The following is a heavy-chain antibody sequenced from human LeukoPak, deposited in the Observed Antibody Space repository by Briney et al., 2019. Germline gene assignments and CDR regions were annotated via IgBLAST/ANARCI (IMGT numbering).Heavy chain of an antibody. CDR1: GGSFSGYY. CDR3: AKKLSGSYEEGMQQ. V-gene: IGHV4-34*01. J-gene: IGHJ1*01. Sequence: SETLSLTCAVYGGSFSGYYWSWIRQPPGKGLEWIGEINHSGSTNYNPSLKSRVTISVDTSKNQFSLKLSSVTAADTAVYYCAKKLSGSYEEGMQQWGQGTLVTVSS. CDR2: INHSGST. D-gene: IGHD1-26*01.